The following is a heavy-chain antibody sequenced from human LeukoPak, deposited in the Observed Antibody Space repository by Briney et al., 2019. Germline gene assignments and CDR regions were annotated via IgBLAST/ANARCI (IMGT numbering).Heavy chain of an antibody. CDR2: IYWDDDK. J-gene: IGHJ4*02. CDR3: AHSIIAAAFDY. Sequence: SGPTLVNPTQTLTLTCTFSGFSLSTSGGGVGWIHQPPGKALDWLALIYWDDDKRYSPSLKSRLTIPKDTSKNQVVLTMTNMDPVDTATYYCAHSIIAAAFDYWGQGTLVTVSS. V-gene: IGHV2-5*02. CDR1: GFSLSTSGGG. D-gene: IGHD6-13*01.